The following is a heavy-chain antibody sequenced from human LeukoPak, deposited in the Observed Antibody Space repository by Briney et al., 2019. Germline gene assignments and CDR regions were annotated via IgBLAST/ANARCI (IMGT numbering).Heavy chain of an antibody. V-gene: IGHV1-8*02. CDR2: MNPNSGNT. D-gene: IGHD2-2*01. CDR3: ARGISLWKYQQSGWFDP. J-gene: IGHJ5*02. CDR1: GYTFTGYY. Sequence: GASVKVSCKASGYTFTGYYMHWVRQATGQGLEWMGWMNPNSGNTGYAQKFQGRVTMTRNTSISTAYMELSSLRSEDTAVYYCARGISLWKYQQSGWFDPWGQGTLVTVSS.